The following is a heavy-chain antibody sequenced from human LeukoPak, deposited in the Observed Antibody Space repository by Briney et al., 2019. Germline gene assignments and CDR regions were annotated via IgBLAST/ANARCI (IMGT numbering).Heavy chain of an antibody. V-gene: IGHV4-59*01. J-gene: IGHJ5*02. D-gene: IGHD6-13*01. CDR1: GGSISSYY. CDR3: AREAAENNWFDP. Sequence: PSETLSLTCTVSGGSISSYYWSWIRRPPGKGLEWIGYIYYSGSTNYNPSLKSRVTISVDTSKNQFSLKLSSVTAADTAVYYCAREAAENNWFDPWGQGTLVTVSS. CDR2: IYYSGST.